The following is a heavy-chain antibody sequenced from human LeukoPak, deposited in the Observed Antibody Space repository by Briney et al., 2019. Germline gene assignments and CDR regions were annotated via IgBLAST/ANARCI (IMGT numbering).Heavy chain of an antibody. Sequence: GGSLRLSCAASGFTFSSYSMNWVRQAPGKGLEWVSSISSSSSYIYYAGSVKGRFTISRDNAKNSLYLEMNSLRAEDTAVYYCARDRQFGVHLFDYWGQGTLVTVSS. CDR3: ARDRQFGVHLFDY. CDR1: GFTFSSYS. CDR2: ISSSSSYI. V-gene: IGHV3-21*01. J-gene: IGHJ4*02. D-gene: IGHD3-10*01.